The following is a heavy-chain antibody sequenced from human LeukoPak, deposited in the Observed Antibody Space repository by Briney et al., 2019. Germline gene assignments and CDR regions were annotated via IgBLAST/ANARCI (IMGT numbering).Heavy chain of an antibody. CDR1: GFSLTTSGMC. J-gene: IGHJ4*02. D-gene: IGHD2-2*01. CDR3: ARIVVSAVKGNYFDY. V-gene: IGHV2-70*11. Sequence: ESGPTLVKPTQTLTLTCTFSGFSLTTSGMCVSWIRQPPGQALEWLARIDWDDDRHYSASLKTRLTISKDTSKNQVVLRMSNMDPVDTATYYCARIVVSAVKGNYFDYWGQGALVTVSS. CDR2: IDWDDDR.